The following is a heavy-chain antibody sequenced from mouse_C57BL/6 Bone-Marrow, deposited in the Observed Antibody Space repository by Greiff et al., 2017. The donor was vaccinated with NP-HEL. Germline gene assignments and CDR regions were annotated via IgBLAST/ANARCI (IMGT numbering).Heavy chain of an antibody. V-gene: IGHV14-4*01. CDR3: TRGTGPWFAY. CDR2: IDPENGDT. Sequence: DVKLQESGAELVRPGASVKLSCTASGFNIKDDYMHWVKQRPEQGLEWIGWIDPENGDTEYASKFQGKATITADTSSNTAYLQLSSLTSEDTAVYYCTRGTGPWFAYWGQGTLVTVSA. CDR1: GFNIKDDY. D-gene: IGHD3-3*01. J-gene: IGHJ3*01.